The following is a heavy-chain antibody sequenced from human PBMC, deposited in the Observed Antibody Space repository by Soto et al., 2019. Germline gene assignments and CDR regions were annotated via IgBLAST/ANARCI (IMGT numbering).Heavy chain of an antibody. D-gene: IGHD6-13*01. Sequence: QITLKESGPTLVKPTQTLTLTCTFSGFSLSTSGVGVGWIRQPPGKALEWLALIYWDDDKRYSPSLKSRLTITKDTSKNQVVLTMTNMDPVDTATYYCALSYSCSWFSIQAWFDPWGQGTLVTVSS. CDR2: IYWDDDK. V-gene: IGHV2-5*02. J-gene: IGHJ5*02. CDR3: ALSYSCSWFSIQAWFDP. CDR1: GFSLSTSGVG.